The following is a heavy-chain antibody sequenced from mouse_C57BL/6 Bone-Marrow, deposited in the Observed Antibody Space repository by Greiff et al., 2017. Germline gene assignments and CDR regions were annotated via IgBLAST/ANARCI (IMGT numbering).Heavy chain of an antibody. CDR2: IYPRSGNT. D-gene: IGHD1-2*01. CDR3: ARLGVRRYYFDY. V-gene: IGHV1-81*01. CDR1: GYTFTSYG. J-gene: IGHJ2*01. Sequence: VQLQQSGAELARPGASVKLSCKASGYTFTSYGISWVKQRTGQGLEWIGEIYPRSGNTYYNEKFKGKATLTADKSSSTAYMVLRSLTSEDSAVYFCARLGVRRYYFDYWGQGTTLTVSS.